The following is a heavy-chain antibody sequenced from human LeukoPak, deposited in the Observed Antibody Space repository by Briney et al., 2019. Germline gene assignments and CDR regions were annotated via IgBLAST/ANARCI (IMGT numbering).Heavy chain of an antibody. CDR2: IYHSGST. Sequence: SETLSLTCTVSGYSISSGYYWGWIRQPPGKGLEWIGSIYHSGSTYYNPSLKSRVTISVDTSKNQFSLKLSSVTAADTAVYYCARLTVTTANPFDYWGQGTLVTVSS. D-gene: IGHD4-17*01. CDR3: ARLTVTTANPFDY. CDR1: GYSISSGYY. V-gene: IGHV4-38-2*02. J-gene: IGHJ4*02.